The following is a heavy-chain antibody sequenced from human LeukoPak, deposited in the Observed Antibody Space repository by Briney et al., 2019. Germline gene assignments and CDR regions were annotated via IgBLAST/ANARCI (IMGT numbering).Heavy chain of an antibody. J-gene: IGHJ5*02. D-gene: IGHD5-12*01. V-gene: IGHV4-39*02. CDR3: AREGSSRWLWFDP. CDR1: GGSISSSSYY. CDR2: IYYSGST. Sequence: SETLSLTCTVSGGSISSSSYYWGWIRQPPGKGLEWIGSIYYSGSTYYNPSLKSRVTISVDTSKNQFSLQLNSVTPEDTAVYYCAREGSSRWLWFDPWGQGTLVTVSS.